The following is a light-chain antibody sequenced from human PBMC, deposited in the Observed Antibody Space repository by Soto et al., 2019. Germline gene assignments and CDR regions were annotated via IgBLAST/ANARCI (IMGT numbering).Light chain of an antibody. V-gene: IGLV2-14*01. Sequence: SVRTRAASGSRAPGEARSISNNRASSDVGGYNYVSWYQQLPGKAPNLMIYDVSNRPSGVSNRFSGSKSGNTASLTISGLQSEDEADYYCTSYTSSSSYVFGTGTKVTVL. CDR1: SSDVGGYNY. CDR3: TSYTSSSSYV. J-gene: IGLJ1*01. CDR2: DVS.